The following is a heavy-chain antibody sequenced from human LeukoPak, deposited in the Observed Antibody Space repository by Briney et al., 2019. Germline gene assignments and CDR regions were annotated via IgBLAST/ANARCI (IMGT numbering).Heavy chain of an antibody. J-gene: IGHJ4*02. V-gene: IGHV1-2*02. CDR3: ARALKGDTAMVTYIPLDY. CDR1: GYTFTGYY. D-gene: IGHD5-18*01. Sequence: GASVKVSCKASGYTFTGYYMHWVRQAPGQGLEWMGWINPKSGGTNYAQKFQGRVTMTRDTSNSTAYMELSRLRSDDTAVYYCARALKGDTAMVTYIPLDYWGQGTLVTVSS. CDR2: INPKSGGT.